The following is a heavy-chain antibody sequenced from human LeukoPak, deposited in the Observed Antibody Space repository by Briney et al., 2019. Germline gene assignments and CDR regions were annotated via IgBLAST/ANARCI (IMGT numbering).Heavy chain of an antibody. Sequence: GWSLRLSCAASGFTFDDYGMSWVRQAPGKGLEWISGINWNGGSTGYADSVKGRFTISRDNAKNSLYLQMNSLRAEDTAVYYCAKASAMIVVVSKHFDYWGQGTLVTVSS. CDR1: GFTFDDYG. J-gene: IGHJ4*02. D-gene: IGHD3-22*01. CDR3: AKASAMIVVVSKHFDY. CDR2: INWNGGST. V-gene: IGHV3-20*04.